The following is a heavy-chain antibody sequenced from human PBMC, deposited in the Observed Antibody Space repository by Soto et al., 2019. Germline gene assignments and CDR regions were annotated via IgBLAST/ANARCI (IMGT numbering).Heavy chain of an antibody. CDR1: GFTFSSYS. CDR3: ATEYYDFWSGYYTGAMEDY. V-gene: IGHV3-21*01. D-gene: IGHD3-3*01. CDR2: ISSSSSYI. J-gene: IGHJ4*02. Sequence: GGSLRLSCAASGFTFSSYSMNWVRQAPGKGLEWVSSISSSSSYIYYADSVKGRFTISRDNAKNSLYLQMNSLRAEDTAVYYCATEYYDFWSGYYTGAMEDYWGQGTLVTVSS.